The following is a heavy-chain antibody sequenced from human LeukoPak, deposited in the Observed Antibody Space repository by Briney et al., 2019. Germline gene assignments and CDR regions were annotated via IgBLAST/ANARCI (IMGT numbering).Heavy chain of an antibody. CDR2: MYYTGSS. CDR1: GGSISYIGYY. CDR3: ASRYGSGRRFDY. D-gene: IGHD3-10*01. V-gene: IGHV4-39*01. J-gene: IGHJ4*02. Sequence: PSETLSLTCTVSGGSISYIGYYWGWIRQPPGKGLEGIGTMYYTGSSYYNSSLKSRVTISVDTSKNLLSLKVSSVTAADTAVYYCASRYGSGRRFDYWGQGTLVTVSS.